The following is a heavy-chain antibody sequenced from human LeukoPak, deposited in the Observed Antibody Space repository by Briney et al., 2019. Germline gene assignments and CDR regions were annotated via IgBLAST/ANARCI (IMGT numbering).Heavy chain of an antibody. CDR3: ARVGYDRGGYYYAFDY. CDR2: ISSSSTYT. J-gene: IGHJ4*02. Sequence: KPGGSLRLSCAASGFTFSDYYTSWIRQAPGKGLEWVSYISSSSTYTNYADSVKGRFTVSRDNAKNSLYLQMNSLRAEDTAVYYCARVGYDRGGYYYAFDYWGQGTLVTVSS. D-gene: IGHD3-22*01. CDR1: GFTFSDYY. V-gene: IGHV3-11*06.